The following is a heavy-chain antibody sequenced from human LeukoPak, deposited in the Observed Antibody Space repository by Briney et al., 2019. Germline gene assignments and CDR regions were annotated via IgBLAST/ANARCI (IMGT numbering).Heavy chain of an antibody. D-gene: IGHD1-26*01. CDR1: GGSISSYY. Sequence: SETLSLTCSVSGGSISSYYWSWIRQPPGKGLEWIGYIYYSGSTKYNPSLKSRVTISVDTSKNQFSLKLSSVTAADTAVYYCARGKWDLESGEAFDIWGQGTMVTVSS. V-gene: IGHV4-59*01. J-gene: IGHJ3*02. CDR2: IYYSGST. CDR3: ARGKWDLESGEAFDI.